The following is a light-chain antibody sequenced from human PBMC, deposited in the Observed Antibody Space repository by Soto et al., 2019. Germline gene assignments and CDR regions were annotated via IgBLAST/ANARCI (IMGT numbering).Light chain of an antibody. CDR1: SSDVGGYNY. CDR3: SSYTSSSTRV. V-gene: IGLV2-14*01. Sequence: QSALTQPASVSGSPGQSITISCTGTSSDVGGYNYVSWYQQHPDKAPKLMIYDVNNQPSGVSNRFSGSKSGNTASLTISGLQAEDEADYYCSSYTSSSTRVFGTGTKVTVL. CDR2: DVN. J-gene: IGLJ1*01.